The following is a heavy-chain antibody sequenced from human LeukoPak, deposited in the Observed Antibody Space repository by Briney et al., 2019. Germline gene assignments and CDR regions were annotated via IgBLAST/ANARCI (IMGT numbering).Heavy chain of an antibody. CDR2: ISYDGSNK. D-gene: IGHD3-10*01. CDR1: GFTFSSYG. CDR3: AKSPPITMVLGGFDY. Sequence: GGSLRLSCAASGFTFSSYGMHWVRQAPGKGLEWVAVISYDGSNKYYADSVKGRFTISRDNSKNTLYLQMNSLRAEDTAVYYCAKSPPITMVLGGFDYWGQGTLVTVSS. J-gene: IGHJ4*02. V-gene: IGHV3-30*18.